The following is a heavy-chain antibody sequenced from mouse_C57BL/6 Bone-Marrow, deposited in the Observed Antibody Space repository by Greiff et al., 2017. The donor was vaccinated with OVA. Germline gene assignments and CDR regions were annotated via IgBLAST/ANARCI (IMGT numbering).Heavy chain of an antibody. CDR1: GYTFTNYW. D-gene: IGHD1-1*01. V-gene: IGHV1-59*01. CDR2: IAPSDSYI. J-gene: IGHJ2*01. CDR3: ARDGYYGSSYPFHY. Sequence: VQLQQPGAELVRPGTSVKLSCKASGYTFTNYWMHWVKQRPGQGLEWIGVIAPSDSYINYNQKFKGRATLTVDTSSSSAYMHLSSLTSEDSAVYYCARDGYYGSSYPFHYWGQGTTLTVSS.